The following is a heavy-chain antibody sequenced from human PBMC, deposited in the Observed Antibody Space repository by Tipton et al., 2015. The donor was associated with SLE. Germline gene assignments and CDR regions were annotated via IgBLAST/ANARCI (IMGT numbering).Heavy chain of an antibody. D-gene: IGHD6-13*01. CDR1: GGSISGSSYY. V-gene: IGHV4-39*07. CDR2: IYYSGST. J-gene: IGHJ4*02. Sequence: TLSLTCTVSGGSISGSSYYWGWIRQPPGKGLEWIGSIYYSGSTYYNPSLKSRVTISVDTSKNQFSLKLSSVTAADTAVYYCARDPRGAAAGLFDYWGQGTLVTVSS. CDR3: ARDPRGAAAGLFDY.